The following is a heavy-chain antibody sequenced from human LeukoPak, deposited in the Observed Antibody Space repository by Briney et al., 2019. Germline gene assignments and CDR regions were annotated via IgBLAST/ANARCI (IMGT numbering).Heavy chain of an antibody. V-gene: IGHV4-34*01. D-gene: IGHD5-18*01. Sequence: SETLSLTCAVYGGSFSGYYWSWIRQPPGKGLEWIGEINHSGSTNYNPSLKSRVTISVDTSKSQFSLRLSSVTAADTAVYYCARENDRYGRIDYWGQGTQVTVSS. CDR1: GGSFSGYY. CDR2: INHSGST. CDR3: ARENDRYGRIDY. J-gene: IGHJ4*02.